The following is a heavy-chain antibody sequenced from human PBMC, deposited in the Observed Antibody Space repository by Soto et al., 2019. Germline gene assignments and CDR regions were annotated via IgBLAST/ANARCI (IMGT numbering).Heavy chain of an antibody. V-gene: IGHV4-59*01. CDR2: IYYSGST. CDR1: GGSINNYY. Sequence: QVQLQESGPGLVKPSETLSLTCTVSGGSINNYYWSWIRQPPGKGLEWIGYIYYSGSTNYNPSLKSRVTISVDTSKNQFSLKLSSVTAADTAVYYCARDFEVGYGNHYYYGMDVWGQGTTVTVSS. CDR3: ARDFEVGYGNHYYYGMDV. J-gene: IGHJ6*02. D-gene: IGHD5-12*01.